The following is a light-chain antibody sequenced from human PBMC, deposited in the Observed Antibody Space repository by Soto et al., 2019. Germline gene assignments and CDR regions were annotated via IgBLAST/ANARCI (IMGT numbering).Light chain of an antibody. V-gene: IGKV1-8*01. CDR3: QQYYSYPT. CDR2: AAS. J-gene: IGKJ1*01. CDR1: QGISGY. Sequence: AIRMTQSPSSFSASTGDRVTITCRASQGISGYLAWYQQKPGKAPKLLIYAASTLQSGVPSRFSGSGSGTDFTLTISCLQSEDFATYYCQQYYSYPTFGQGTKVDIK.